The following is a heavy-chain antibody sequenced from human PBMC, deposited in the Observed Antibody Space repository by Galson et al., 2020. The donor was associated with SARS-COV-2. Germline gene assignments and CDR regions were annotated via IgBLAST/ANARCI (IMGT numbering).Heavy chain of an antibody. CDR3: ARQGFCSPTCCYGGYHFYGMDL. CDR2: ISYSGYT. J-gene: IGHJ6*02. Sequence: ASETLSLTCSVSGALINDYYWSWIRQSPGKGLEWIGYISYSGYTKYNPSLKSRVTMSMGTSKNQFSLRLSSVTAADTAVYYCARQGFCSPTCCYGGYHFYGMDLWGQGTTVTVSS. V-gene: IGHV4-59*08. D-gene: IGHD2-2*01. CDR1: GALINDYY.